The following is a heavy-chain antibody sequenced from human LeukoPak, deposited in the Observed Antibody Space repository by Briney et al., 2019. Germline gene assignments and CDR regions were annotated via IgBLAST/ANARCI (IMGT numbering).Heavy chain of an antibody. Sequence: SETLSLTCAVYGGSFSGYYWSWIREPPGKGLECIGEINHSGSTNYNPSLKSRVTISVDTSKNQFSLKLSSVTAADTAVYYCAYNDILTGYRHFDYWGQGTLVTVSS. CDR2: INHSGST. D-gene: IGHD3-9*01. CDR3: AYNDILTGYRHFDY. CDR1: GGSFSGYY. V-gene: IGHV4-34*01. J-gene: IGHJ4*02.